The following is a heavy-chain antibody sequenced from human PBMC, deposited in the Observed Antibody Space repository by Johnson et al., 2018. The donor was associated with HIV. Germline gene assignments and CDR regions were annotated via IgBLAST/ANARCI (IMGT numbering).Heavy chain of an antibody. Sequence: QVQLVESGGGVVQPGRSLRLSCAASGFTFSSYAMHWVRQAPGKGLEWVAFIRYDGSNKYYGDSVKGRFTISRDNSKNTLYLQMNSLRAEDTAVYYCARDQEAAAGQDDAFDIWGQGTMVIVSS. J-gene: IGHJ3*02. CDR1: GFTFSSYA. CDR3: ARDQEAAAGQDDAFDI. D-gene: IGHD6-13*01. V-gene: IGHV3-30*02. CDR2: IRYDGSNK.